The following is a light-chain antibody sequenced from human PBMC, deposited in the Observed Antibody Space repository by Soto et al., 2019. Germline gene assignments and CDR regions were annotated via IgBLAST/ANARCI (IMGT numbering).Light chain of an antibody. Sequence: DIPMTQSPSSVSASVGDRVTITCRASQGISSWLDWYQQKPGKAPKLLIYAASTLQSGVPSRFSGSGSGTDFTLTICSLQPEDFATYYCQQSNSFPPTFGGGTKVEIK. CDR1: QGISSW. CDR3: QQSNSFPPT. V-gene: IGKV1D-12*01. CDR2: AAS. J-gene: IGKJ4*01.